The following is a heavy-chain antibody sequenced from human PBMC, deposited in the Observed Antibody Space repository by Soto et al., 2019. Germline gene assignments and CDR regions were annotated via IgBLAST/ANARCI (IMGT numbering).Heavy chain of an antibody. CDR1: GFTFSSYG. V-gene: IGHV3-30*18. D-gene: IGHD3-22*01. Sequence: GGSLRLSCAASGFTFSSYGMHWVRQAPGKGLEWVAVISYDGSNKYYADSVKGRFTISRDNSKNTLYLQMNSLRAEDTAVYYCAKDMSYYYDSSGYYFDYWGQGTLVTVSS. CDR3: AKDMSYYYDSSGYYFDY. J-gene: IGHJ4*02. CDR2: ISYDGSNK.